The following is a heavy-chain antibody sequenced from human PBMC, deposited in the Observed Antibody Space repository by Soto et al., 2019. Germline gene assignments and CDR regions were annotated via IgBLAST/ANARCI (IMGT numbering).Heavy chain of an antibody. D-gene: IGHD3-22*01. J-gene: IGHJ6*02. Sequence: PGGSLRLSCAASGSTFSIYWMTWVRQAPGKGLEWVANIKEDGSEKYYVDSVKGRFTISRDNAKNSLYLRMNSLRVEDTAVHYCARASHWSSGYYHYYYAMDVWGQGTMVTVSS. CDR1: GSTFSIYW. V-gene: IGHV3-7*01. CDR2: IKEDGSEK. CDR3: ARASHWSSGYYHYYYAMDV.